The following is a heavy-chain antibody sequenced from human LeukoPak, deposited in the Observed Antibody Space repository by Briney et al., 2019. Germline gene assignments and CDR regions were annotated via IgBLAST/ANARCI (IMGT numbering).Heavy chain of an antibody. V-gene: IGHV4-38-2*02. CDR3: AKDARGIVPNVEYLYYGMDV. J-gene: IGHJ6*02. Sequence: PSETLSLTCTVSGYSISSGYYLGWIRQPPGKGLEWIGEIYHTGSTNSNPSLRWRVTISVDVANTQFSLELRSVTAADTAVYYCAKDARGIVPNVEYLYYGMDVWGQGATVTVSS. D-gene: IGHD3-10*01. CDR1: GYSISSGYY. CDR2: IYHTGST.